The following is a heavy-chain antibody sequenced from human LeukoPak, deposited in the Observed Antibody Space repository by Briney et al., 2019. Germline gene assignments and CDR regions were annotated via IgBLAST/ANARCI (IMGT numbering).Heavy chain of an antibody. CDR3: VATEEYYDFWSGYRQPDY. CDR2: IVVGSGNT. CDR1: GFTFTSSA. Sequence: SVKVSCKASGFTFTSSAMQWVRQARGQRLEWIGWIVVGSGNTNYAQKFQERVTITRDMSTSTAYMELSSLRSEDTAVYYCVATEEYYDFWSGYRQPDYWGQGTLVTVSS. D-gene: IGHD3-3*01. J-gene: IGHJ4*02. V-gene: IGHV1-58*02.